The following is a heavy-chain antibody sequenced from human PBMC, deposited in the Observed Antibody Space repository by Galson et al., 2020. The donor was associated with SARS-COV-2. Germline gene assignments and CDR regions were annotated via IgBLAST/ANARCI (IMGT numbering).Heavy chain of an antibody. CDR3: ARDRVDTAWSDAFDI. CDR1: GFTFSSYS. D-gene: IGHD5-18*01. J-gene: IGHJ3*02. CDR2: ISSSSIYI. Sequence: GGSLRLSCAASGFTFSSYSMNWVRQAPGKGLEWVSSISSSSIYIYYADSVKGRFTISRDNAKNSLYLQMNSLRAEDTAVYYCARDRVDTAWSDAFDIWGQGTMVTVSS. V-gene: IGHV3-21*01.